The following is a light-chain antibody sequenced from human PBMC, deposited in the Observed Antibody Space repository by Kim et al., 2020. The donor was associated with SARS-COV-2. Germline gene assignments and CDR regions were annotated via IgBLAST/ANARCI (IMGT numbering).Light chain of an antibody. V-gene: IGKV1-8*01. J-gene: IGKJ4*01. CDR2: VAS. CDR3: QQYYSYPLT. CDR1: QGISSY. Sequence: ASTGERVTITCRARQGISSYLAWYQQKPGKAPKLLIYVASTLQSGVPSRFSGSGSGTDFTLTISCLQSEDFATYCCQQYYSYPLTFGGGTKVEIK.